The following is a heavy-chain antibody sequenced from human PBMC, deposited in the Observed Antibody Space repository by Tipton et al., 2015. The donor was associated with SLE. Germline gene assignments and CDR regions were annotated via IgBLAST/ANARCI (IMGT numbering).Heavy chain of an antibody. V-gene: IGHV4-34*01. CDR2: INHSGDT. D-gene: IGHD3-22*01. CDR3: ARGLNFFDSSALDAFDI. J-gene: IGHJ3*02. CDR1: GGSFSGYY. Sequence: TLSLTCAVYGGSFSGYYWSWIRQSPEKGLEWIGEINHSGDTNYSPSLNSRVTISVDTSKNQFSLKLSSVTAADTAVYYCARGLNFFDSSALDAFDIWGQGTLVTVSS.